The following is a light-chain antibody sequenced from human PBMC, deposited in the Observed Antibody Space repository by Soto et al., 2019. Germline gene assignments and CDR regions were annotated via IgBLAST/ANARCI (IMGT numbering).Light chain of an antibody. CDR3: SSYTRSNSVV. CDR2: DVG. J-gene: IGLJ3*02. V-gene: IGLV2-14*03. Sequence: QSALTQPASVSGSPGQSIAISCTGTSSDVGAYNYVSWYQQHPGKAPKLIIYDVGNRPSGVSDRFSGSKSGNTASLTISGLQAEDEADYYCSSYTRSNSVVFGGGTKVTVL. CDR1: SSDVGAYNY.